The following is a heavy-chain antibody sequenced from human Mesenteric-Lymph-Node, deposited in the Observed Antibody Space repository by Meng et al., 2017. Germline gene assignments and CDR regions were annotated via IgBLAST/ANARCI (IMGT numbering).Heavy chain of an antibody. CDR2: ISTSGNT. CDR1: GGPISSGSYY. CDR3: AKSRASSGYGAFDI. J-gene: IGHJ3*02. V-gene: IGHV4-61*02. D-gene: IGHD3-22*01. Sequence: LRLSCTASGGPISSGSYYWSWIRQPAGKGLEWIGRISTSGNTNYNPSLKSRAAISIDTSKNQFSLKLSSVTAADTAVYYCAKSRASSGYGAFDIWGHGTMVTVSS.